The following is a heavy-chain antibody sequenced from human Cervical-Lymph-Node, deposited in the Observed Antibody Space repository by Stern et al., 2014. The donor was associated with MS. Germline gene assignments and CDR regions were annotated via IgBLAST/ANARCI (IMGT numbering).Heavy chain of an antibody. CDR3: AREGWYGGPRDGYNYGMDV. V-gene: IGHV4-39*02. J-gene: IGHJ6*02. CDR2: IYYSWTT. Sequence: VHLVESGPGVVKTSETLSLTCTVSGGSVTNYNYYWGWIRQPPGKGLEWIATIYYSWTTYSNPSLERRATISIDGSQNSFSLKLGSVTAADTAIYFCAREGWYGGPRDGYNYGMDVWGQGTTVTVSS. CDR1: GGSVTNYNYY. D-gene: IGHD6-19*01.